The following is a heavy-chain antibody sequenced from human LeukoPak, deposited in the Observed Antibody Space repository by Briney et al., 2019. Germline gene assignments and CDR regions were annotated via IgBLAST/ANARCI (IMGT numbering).Heavy chain of an antibody. Sequence: ASVKVSCKASGYTFTGYYMHWVRQAPGQGLEWRGWINPNSGGTNYAQKFQGRVTMTRDTSISTAYMELSRLRSDDTAVYYCARDPGQYDILTGYMDYWGQGTLVTVSS. V-gene: IGHV1-2*02. CDR1: GYTFTGYY. D-gene: IGHD3-9*01. CDR2: INPNSGGT. J-gene: IGHJ4*02. CDR3: ARDPGQYDILTGYMDY.